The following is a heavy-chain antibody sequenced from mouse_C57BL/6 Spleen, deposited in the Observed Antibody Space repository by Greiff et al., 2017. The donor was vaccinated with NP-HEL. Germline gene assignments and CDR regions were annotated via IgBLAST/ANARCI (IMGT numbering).Heavy chain of an antibody. D-gene: IGHD1-1*01. CDR1: GYTFTSYW. Sequence: QVQLQQPGAELVKPGASVKLSCKASGYTFTSYWMHWVKQRPGRGLEWIGRIDPNSGGTKYNEKFKSKATLTVDKPSSTAYMQLSSLTSEDSAVYYCARGGPTTVVAPGYWYFDVWGTGTTVTVSS. V-gene: IGHV1-72*01. J-gene: IGHJ1*03. CDR3: ARGGPTTVVAPGYWYFDV. CDR2: IDPNSGGT.